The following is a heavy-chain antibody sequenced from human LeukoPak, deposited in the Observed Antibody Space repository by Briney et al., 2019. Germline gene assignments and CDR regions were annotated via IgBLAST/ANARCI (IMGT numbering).Heavy chain of an antibody. D-gene: IGHD3-10*01. CDR2: INPNSGGT. V-gene: IGHV1-2*02. CDR1: GYTFTGYY. J-gene: IGHJ4*02. Sequence: ASVKVSCKASGYTFTGYYMHWVRQAPGQGLEWMGWINPNSGGTNYAQKFQGRVTMTRDTSISTAYMELNSLRAEDTAVYYCASPLIYPPGDYWGQGTLVTVSS. CDR3: ASPLIYPPGDY.